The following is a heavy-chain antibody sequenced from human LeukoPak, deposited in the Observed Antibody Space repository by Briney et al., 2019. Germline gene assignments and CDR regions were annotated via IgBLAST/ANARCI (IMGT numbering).Heavy chain of an antibody. CDR1: GYSFTTYH. J-gene: IGHJ5*02. V-gene: IGHV1-46*01. CDR2: INPSGGST. CDR3: AREAVTIFALVRTQTTKSPHRFDP. D-gene: IGHD3/OR15-3a*01. Sequence: ASVKVSCKASGYSFTTYHMHWVRQAPGQGLEWMGIINPSGGSTNYAQNFQGRVTMTRDMSTSTVYMELSSIRSEDTAVYYCAREAVTIFALVRTQTTKSPHRFDPWGQGTLVTVSS.